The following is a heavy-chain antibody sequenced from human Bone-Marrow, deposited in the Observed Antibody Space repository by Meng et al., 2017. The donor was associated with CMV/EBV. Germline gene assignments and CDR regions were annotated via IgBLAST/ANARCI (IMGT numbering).Heavy chain of an antibody. V-gene: IGHV3-30*02. CDR2: IRYDGSNK. CDR3: AKAEEWELIN. J-gene: IGHJ4*02. CDR1: GFTFSSYG. Sequence: SCKASGFTFSSYGMHWVRQAPGKGLEWVAFIRYDGSNKYYADSVKGRFTISRDNSKNTLYLQMNSLRAEDTAVYYCAKAEEWELINWGQGTLVTVSS. D-gene: IGHD1-26*01.